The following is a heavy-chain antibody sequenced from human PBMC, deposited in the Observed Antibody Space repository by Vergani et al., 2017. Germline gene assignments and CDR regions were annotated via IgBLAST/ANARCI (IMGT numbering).Heavy chain of an antibody. CDR3: ARNPLLWFYNWFDP. Sequence: HVQLQQWGAGLLKPSETLSLTCAVYVGFFSGYYWRCIRQPPGKGLEWIGEINHSGSTNYNPSLKSRVTISVDTSKNQFSLKLSSVTAADTAGYYCARNPLLWFYNWFDPWGQGTLVTVSS. CDR1: VGFFSGYY. CDR2: INHSGST. V-gene: IGHV4-34*01. D-gene: IGHD3-10*01. J-gene: IGHJ5*02.